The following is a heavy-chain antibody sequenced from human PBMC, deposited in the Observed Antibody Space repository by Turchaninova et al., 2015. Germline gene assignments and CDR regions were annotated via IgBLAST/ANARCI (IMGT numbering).Heavy chain of an antibody. CDR2: IWYDGRKE. CDR3: VREGSVTTGGLXX. D-gene: IGHD4-17*01. CDR1: GFIFSSHG. V-gene: IGHV3-33*01. Sequence: QVQLVESGGGVVQPGRSLRLSCAASGFIFSSHGMHWVRQAPGKGLEWVAVIWYDGRKEKYADSVKGRFTXSXDNSKNNLXXQIXXXGVEDTAVXXCVREGSVTTGGLXXWGQGXLVTVSS. J-gene: IGHJ4*02.